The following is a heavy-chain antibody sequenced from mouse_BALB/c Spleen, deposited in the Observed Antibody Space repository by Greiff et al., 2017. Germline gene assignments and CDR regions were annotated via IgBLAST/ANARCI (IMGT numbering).Heavy chain of an antibody. Sequence: VQLQQSGPGLVKPSQSLSLTCTVTGYSITSDYAWNWIRQFPGNKLEWMGYISYSGSTSYNPSLNSRISITRDTSKNQFFLQLNSVTTEDTATYYCARTIIYYYGSSLYYYAMDYWGQGTSVTVSS. J-gene: IGHJ4*01. V-gene: IGHV3-2*02. CDR2: ISYSGST. CDR1: GYSITSDYA. D-gene: IGHD1-1*01. CDR3: ARTIIYYYGSSLYYYAMDY.